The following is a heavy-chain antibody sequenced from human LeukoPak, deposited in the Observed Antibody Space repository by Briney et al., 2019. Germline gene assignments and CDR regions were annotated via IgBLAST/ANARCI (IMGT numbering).Heavy chain of an antibody. J-gene: IGHJ4*02. Sequence: GGSLRLSCAASGFTLSSYGMHWVRQAPGKGLEWVAVIWYDGRDKYYADSVKGRFTISRDNSKNTVYMQMNSLRADDTAVYYCASTSGLGGTYYFDYWGQGTLVTVSS. V-gene: IGHV3-33*01. CDR2: IWYDGRDK. CDR3: ASTSGLGGTYYFDY. D-gene: IGHD1-1*01. CDR1: GFTLSSYG.